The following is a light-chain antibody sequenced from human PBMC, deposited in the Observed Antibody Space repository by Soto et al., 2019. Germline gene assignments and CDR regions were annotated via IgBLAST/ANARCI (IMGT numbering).Light chain of an antibody. V-gene: IGKV3-15*01. J-gene: IGKJ1*01. CDR1: KSFSSD. Sequence: EIVMTQSQATLFVSPGERATLSCRARKSFSSDVAWYQQKPGQAPRLHIYGASTRAIGIPARFSGSGSGTEFTLAISSLQSEDVAVYYCQQYNSWPWTFGQGTKVEIK. CDR3: QQYNSWPWT. CDR2: GAS.